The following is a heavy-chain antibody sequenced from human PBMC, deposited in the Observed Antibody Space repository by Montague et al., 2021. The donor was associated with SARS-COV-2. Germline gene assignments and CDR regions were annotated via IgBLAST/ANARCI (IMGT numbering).Heavy chain of an antibody. CDR3: ARVGRQQLVRLYGMDV. CDR1: GGSISSSSYY. CDR2: IDYSGXT. D-gene: IGHD6-13*01. Sequence: SETLSLTCTVSGGSISSSSYYWGWIRQPPGKGLEWIGSIDYSGXTXYXXXXKXRVTISVDTSKNQFSLKLSSVTAADTAVYYCARVGRQQLVRLYGMDVWGQGTTVTVSS. V-gene: IGHV4-39*07. J-gene: IGHJ6*02.